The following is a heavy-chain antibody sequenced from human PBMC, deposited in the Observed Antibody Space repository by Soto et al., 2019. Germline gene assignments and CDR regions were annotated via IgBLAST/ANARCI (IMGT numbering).Heavy chain of an antibody. Sequence: EVHLVESGGGLVQPGGSLRLSCAGSGFSFSDYYIYWVRQAPGKGLEWVGRSRDKGNSYSTDYAASVKGRFTVSRDTSKNSPYLQMNSLKADDTALYYCARSIPGRTSFDSWGQGTLVTVSS. D-gene: IGHD1-1*01. V-gene: IGHV3-72*01. CDR2: SRDKGNSYST. CDR3: ARSIPGRTSFDS. J-gene: IGHJ4*02. CDR1: GFSFSDYY.